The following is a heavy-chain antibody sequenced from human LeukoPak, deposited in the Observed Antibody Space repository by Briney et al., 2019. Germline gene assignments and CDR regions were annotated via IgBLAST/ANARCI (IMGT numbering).Heavy chain of an antibody. CDR2: INSEGTNT. CDR1: GFSLSNYW. V-gene: IGHV3-74*01. Sequence: RRSLRLSCAPSGFSLSNYWIHWVSHAPGKGLAWVSRINSEGTNTYHAASVEGRFTISRDDARNTLYLQMHSLRVEDTAVYYCARGGLEPFDIWGQGTIVTVSS. D-gene: IGHD1-1*01. CDR3: ARGGLEPFDI. J-gene: IGHJ3*02.